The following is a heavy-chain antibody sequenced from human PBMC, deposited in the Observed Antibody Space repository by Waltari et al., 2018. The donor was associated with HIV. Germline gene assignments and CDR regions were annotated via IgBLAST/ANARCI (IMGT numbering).Heavy chain of an antibody. D-gene: IGHD5-18*01. J-gene: IGHJ6*02. CDR3: ARSVYSYGYLTYYYGMDV. V-gene: IGHV3-21*01. CDR2: MSSSSSYI. Sequence: EVQLVESGGGLVKPGGSLRLSCAASGFTFSSYSMNWVHQAPGKGLGWVSSMSSSSSYIYYADSVKGRFTISRDNAKNSLYLQMNSLRAEDTAVYYCARSVYSYGYLTYYYGMDVWGQGTTVTVSS. CDR1: GFTFSSYS.